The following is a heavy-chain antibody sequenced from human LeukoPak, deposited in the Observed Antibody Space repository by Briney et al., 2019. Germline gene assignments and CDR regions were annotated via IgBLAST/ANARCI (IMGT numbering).Heavy chain of an antibody. CDR3: ARGSGSYSNVFDY. Sequence: GGSLRLSCAASGFSLSDYWMSWVHQAQGKGLEWVAFIRYDGSNKYYADSVKGRFTISRDNSKNTLYLQMNSLRAEDTAVYYCARGSGSYSNVFDYWGQGTLVTVSS. CDR2: IRYDGSNK. CDR1: GFSLSDYW. V-gene: IGHV3-30*02. J-gene: IGHJ4*02. D-gene: IGHD3-10*01.